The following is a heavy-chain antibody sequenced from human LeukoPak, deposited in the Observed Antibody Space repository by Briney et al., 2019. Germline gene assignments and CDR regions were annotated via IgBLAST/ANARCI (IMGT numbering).Heavy chain of an antibody. CDR3: AKEYYYGSGSYFDY. D-gene: IGHD3-10*01. V-gene: IGHV3-23*01. CDR1: GFTFSSYA. CDR2: ISGSGGST. J-gene: IGHJ4*02. Sequence: AGGSLRLSCAASGFTFSSYAMSWVRQAPGKGLEGVSAISGSGGSTYYADSVKGRFTISRDNSKNTLYLQMNSLRAEDTAVYYCAKEYYYGSGSYFDYWGQGTLVTVSS.